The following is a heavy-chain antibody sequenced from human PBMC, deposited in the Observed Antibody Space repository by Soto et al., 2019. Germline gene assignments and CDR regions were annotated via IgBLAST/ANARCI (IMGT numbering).Heavy chain of an antibody. CDR1: GYTFTDYY. CDR3: ANQRLGDASGGSTFDY. D-gene: IGHD2-15*01. V-gene: IGHV1-2*04. J-gene: IGHJ4*02. CDR2: INPNSGGT. Sequence: ASVKVSCKASGYTFTDYYMHWVRQAPGQGLAWMGWINPNSGGTNYAQKFQGWVTMTRDTSISTAYMELSRLTSDDTAVYYCANQRLGDASGGSTFDYWGQGTPVTVYS.